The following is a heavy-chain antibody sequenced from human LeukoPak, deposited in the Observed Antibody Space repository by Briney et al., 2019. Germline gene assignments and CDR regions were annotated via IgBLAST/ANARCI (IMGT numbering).Heavy chain of an antibody. V-gene: IGHV4-34*01. CDR1: GGSFRGYY. CDR2: INHSGST. Sequence: PSETLSLTCAVYGGSFRGYYWRWIRQPPGKGLEWIGEINHSGSTNYNPSLKSRVTISVDTSKNQFSLKLSSVTAADTAVYYCARVNRGRKALGGEVVPAAIRRRYDFDYWGQGTLVTASS. J-gene: IGHJ4*02. CDR3: ARVNRGRKALGGEVVPAAIRRRYDFDY. D-gene: IGHD2-2*01.